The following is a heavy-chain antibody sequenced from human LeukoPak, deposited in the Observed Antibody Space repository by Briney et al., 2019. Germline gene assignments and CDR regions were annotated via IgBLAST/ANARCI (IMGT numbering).Heavy chain of an antibody. CDR3: ASTRYDFWSGSSLEAAFDI. J-gene: IGHJ3*02. CDR1: GGTFSSYA. CDR2: INPNSGGT. Sequence: ASVKVSCKASGGTFSSYAISWVRQAPGQGLEWMGWINPNSGGTNYAQKFQGRVTMTRDTSISTAYMELSRLRSDDTAVYYCASTRYDFWSGSSLEAAFDIWGQGTMVTVSS. V-gene: IGHV1-2*02. D-gene: IGHD3-3*01.